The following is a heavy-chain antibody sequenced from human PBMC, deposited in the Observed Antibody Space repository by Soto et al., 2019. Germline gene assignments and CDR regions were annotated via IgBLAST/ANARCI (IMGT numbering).Heavy chain of an antibody. D-gene: IGHD5-12*01. J-gene: IGHJ6*02. CDR1: GVPFVDYA. CDR2: ISWNSGSI. CDR3: AKDIRSGYDYYYYGMDV. V-gene: IGHV3-9*01. Sequence: SLRLSCAASGVPFVDYAMHWVRQATGKGLEWVSGISWNSGSIGYADSVKGRFTISRDNAKNSLYLQMNSLRAEDTALYYCAKDIRSGYDYYYYGMDVWGQGTTVTVSS.